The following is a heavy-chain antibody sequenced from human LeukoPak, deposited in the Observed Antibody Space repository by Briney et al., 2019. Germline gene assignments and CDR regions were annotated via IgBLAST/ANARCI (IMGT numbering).Heavy chain of an antibody. Sequence: ASVKVSCKVSGYTLTELSMHWVRQAPGKGLEWMGGFDPEDGETIYAQKFQGRVTMTEDTSTDTAYMELSSLRSEDTAVYYCARGNRDIVVVVAEYWYFDLWGRGTLVTVSS. CDR1: GYTLTELS. J-gene: IGHJ2*01. V-gene: IGHV1-24*01. CDR2: FDPEDGET. CDR3: ARGNRDIVVVVAEYWYFDL. D-gene: IGHD2-15*01.